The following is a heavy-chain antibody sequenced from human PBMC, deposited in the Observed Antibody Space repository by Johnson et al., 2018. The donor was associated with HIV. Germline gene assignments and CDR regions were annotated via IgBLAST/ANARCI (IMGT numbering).Heavy chain of an antibody. J-gene: IGHJ3*02. D-gene: IGHD4-17*01. V-gene: IGHV3-64*01. CDR3: ARDAVTPI. CDR1: GFTFDDFA. Sequence: VQLVESGGRVVRPGGSLRLSCAASGFTFDDFAMHWVRLVPGKGLEYVSAISSNGGSTYYANSVKGRFTISRDNSKNTLYLQMGSLRAEDMAVYYCARDAVTPIWGQGTMVTVSS. CDR2: ISSNGGST.